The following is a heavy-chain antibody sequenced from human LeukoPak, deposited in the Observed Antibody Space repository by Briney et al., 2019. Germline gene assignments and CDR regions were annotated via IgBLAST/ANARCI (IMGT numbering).Heavy chain of an antibody. CDR2: ISAYNGNT. CDR1: GYTFTSYG. Sequence: ASVKVSCKASGYTFTSYGISWVRQAPGQGLEWMGWISAYNGNTNYAQKLQGRVTMTTDTSTSTACMELRSLRSDDTAVYYCAREDDPSPYFDYWGQGTLVTVSS. CDR3: AREDDPSPYFDY. J-gene: IGHJ4*02. V-gene: IGHV1-18*01.